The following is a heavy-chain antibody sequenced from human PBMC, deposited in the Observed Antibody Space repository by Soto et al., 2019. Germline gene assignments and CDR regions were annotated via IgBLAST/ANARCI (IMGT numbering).Heavy chain of an antibody. V-gene: IGHV3-53*01. Sequence: EVQLVESGGGLIQPGGSLRLSCAASGFTVSTKYMNWVRQAPGRGLEWVSVIYSGGNTYYTDSVKGRFTISRDSSRNTMFLQMNSLRAEDTALYYCAGETYYYGSGNYGWFDPWGQGTLVTVSS. D-gene: IGHD3-10*01. CDR3: AGETYYYGSGNYGWFDP. J-gene: IGHJ5*02. CDR2: IYSGGNT. CDR1: GFTVSTKY.